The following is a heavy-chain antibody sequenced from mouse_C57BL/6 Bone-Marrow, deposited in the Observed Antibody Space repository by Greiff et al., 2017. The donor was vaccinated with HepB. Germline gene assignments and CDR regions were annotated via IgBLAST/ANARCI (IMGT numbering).Heavy chain of an antibody. J-gene: IGHJ2*01. CDR2: ISDGGSYT. CDR3: AREGDSVVDY. V-gene: IGHV5-4*01. CDR1: GFTFSSYA. Sequence: EVKLMESGGGLVKPGGSLKLSCAASGFTFSSYALSWVSRTPEKRLEWVATISDGGSYTYYQDNVKGRFTISRDNAKNNLYLQMSHLKSEDTAMYYCAREGDSVVDYWGQGTTLTVSS.